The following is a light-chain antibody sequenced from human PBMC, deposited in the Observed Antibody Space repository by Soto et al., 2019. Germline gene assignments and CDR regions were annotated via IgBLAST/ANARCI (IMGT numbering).Light chain of an antibody. CDR3: SSYTSSTTYV. V-gene: IGLV2-14*01. Sequence: QSVLTQPASVSGSPGQSITISCTGTSTDVGGYNYVSWYQQHPGKAPKVMIYDVSNRPSGVSNRFSGSKSGNTASLTISGLQAEDEADYYCSSYTSSTTYVFVTGTKATVL. CDR1: STDVGGYNY. J-gene: IGLJ1*01. CDR2: DVS.